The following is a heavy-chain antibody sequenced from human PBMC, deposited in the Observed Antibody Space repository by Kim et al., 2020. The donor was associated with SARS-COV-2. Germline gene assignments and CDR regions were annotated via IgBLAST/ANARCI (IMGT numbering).Heavy chain of an antibody. V-gene: IGHV4-4*02. CDR1: GGSISSGNW. CDR3: VRHGSKYFDY. J-gene: IGHJ4*02. Sequence: SETLSLTCAVSGGSISSGNWWSWVRQPPGKGLEWIGQIYHSGYTNYNASLKSRVTIAVDTSKNQLSLKLSSVTAADTAVYYCVRHGSKYFDYWGQGTLV. D-gene: IGHD1-26*01. CDR2: IYHSGYT.